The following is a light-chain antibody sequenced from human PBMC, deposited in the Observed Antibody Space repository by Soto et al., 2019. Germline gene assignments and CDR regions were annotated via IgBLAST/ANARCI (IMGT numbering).Light chain of an antibody. Sequence: EIVMTQSPATLSVSPGESATLSCRASQSVASHLAWYQQKPGQAPRLLIFGASVRATGIPARFSGSGSGTDFVLIIDSLQSEDFAVYYCHQYNDWPSITFGQGTRLEI. CDR1: QSVASH. V-gene: IGKV3-15*01. J-gene: IGKJ5*01. CDR3: HQYNDWPSIT. CDR2: GAS.